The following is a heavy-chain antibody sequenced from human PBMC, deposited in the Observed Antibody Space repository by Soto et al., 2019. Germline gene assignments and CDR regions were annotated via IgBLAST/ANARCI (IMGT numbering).Heavy chain of an antibody. CDR2: IYYSGST. CDR3: ASPKIAFYNWFDP. V-gene: IGHV4-39*01. CDR1: GGSISSGSYY. J-gene: IGHJ5*02. D-gene: IGHD3-3*02. Sequence: PSETLSVTCTGSGGSISSGSYYGGWIRQPPGKGLEWIGSIYYSGSTYYNPSLKSRVTISVDTSKNQFSLKLSSVTAADTAVYYCASPKIAFYNWFDPWGQGTLVTVS.